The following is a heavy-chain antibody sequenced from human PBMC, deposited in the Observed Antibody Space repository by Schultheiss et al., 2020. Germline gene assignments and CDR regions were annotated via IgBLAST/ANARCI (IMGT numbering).Heavy chain of an antibody. CDR3: ARGPRAVTGYYYYGMDV. D-gene: IGHD4-11*01. Sequence: SETLSLTCAVYGGSFSGYYWSWIRQPPGKGLEWIGYIYHSGSTNYSPSLKSRVTISVDTSKNQFSLKVSSVTAADTAVYYCARGPRAVTGYYYYGMDVWGQGTTVTVSS. V-gene: IGHV4-59*08. CDR2: IYHSGST. CDR1: GGSFSGYY. J-gene: IGHJ6*02.